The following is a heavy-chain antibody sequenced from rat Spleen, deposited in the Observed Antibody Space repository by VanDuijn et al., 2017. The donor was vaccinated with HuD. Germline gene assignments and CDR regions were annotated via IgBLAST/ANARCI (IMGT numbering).Heavy chain of an antibody. CDR1: GFTFSNYY. Sequence: EVQLVESGGGLVQPGRSLKLSCAASGFTFSNYYMAWIRQAPKKGLEWVASISYEGTTNYYGDSVKGRFTISRDNAKSTLFLQMGSLRSEDTATYYCTTDTFYDVTYYPGGFDYWGQGVMVTVSS. CDR3: TTDTFYDVTYYPGGFDY. V-gene: IGHV5-20*01. J-gene: IGHJ2*01. CDR2: ISYEGTTN. D-gene: IGHD1-12*02.